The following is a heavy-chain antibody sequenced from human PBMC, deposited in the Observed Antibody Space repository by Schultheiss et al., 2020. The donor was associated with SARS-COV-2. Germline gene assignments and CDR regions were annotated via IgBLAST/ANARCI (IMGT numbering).Heavy chain of an antibody. J-gene: IGHJ4*02. D-gene: IGHD6-13*01. Sequence: SETLSLTCAVYGGSFSGYYWSWIRQPPGKGLEWIGEINHSGSTNYNPSLKSRVTISVDTSKNQFSLKLSSVTAADTAVYYCARDRGAAGSDWGQGTLVTVSS. CDR3: ARDRGAAGSD. CDR1: GGSFSGYY. CDR2: INHSGST. V-gene: IGHV4-34*01.